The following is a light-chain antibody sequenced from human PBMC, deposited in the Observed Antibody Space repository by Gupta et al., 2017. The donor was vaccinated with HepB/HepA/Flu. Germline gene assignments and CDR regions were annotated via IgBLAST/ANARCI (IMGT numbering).Light chain of an antibody. CDR1: SGHATYA. V-gene: IGLV4-69*01. Sequence: QLVLPQSPSASVSLGASVKLTCTLSSGHATYAIAWHQQQSEKGPRYLMKVNSDGSHSKGDGIPDRFSGSSSGAERYLIISSLQSEDEADYYCRTWGTGIWVFGGGTKLTVL. J-gene: IGLJ3*02. CDR2: VNSDGSH. CDR3: RTWGTGIWV.